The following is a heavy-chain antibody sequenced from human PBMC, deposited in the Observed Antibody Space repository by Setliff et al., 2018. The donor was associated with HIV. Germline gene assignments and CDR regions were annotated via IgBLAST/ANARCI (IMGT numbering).Heavy chain of an antibody. D-gene: IGHD3-22*01. J-gene: IGHJ4*02. CDR1: GFTFSSYG. Sequence: GGSLRLSCAASGFTFSSYGMHWVRQAPGKGLEWVAVIWYDGSNKYYADSVKGRFTISRDNAKNSLYLQMNSLRAEDTAVYYCARDVSSGYYYPDYWGQGTLVTVSS. CDR3: ARDVSSGYYYPDY. CDR2: IWYDGSNK. V-gene: IGHV3-33*01.